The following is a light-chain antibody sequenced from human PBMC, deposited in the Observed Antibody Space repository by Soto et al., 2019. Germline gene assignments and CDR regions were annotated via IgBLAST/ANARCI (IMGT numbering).Light chain of an antibody. V-gene: IGKV1-5*01. Sequence: EIQMTQSHSTLSASVGDRVTITCRASQSISSWLAWYQQKPGKAPKLLIYDASSLESGVPSRFSGSGSGTEFTLTISSLQPDDFATYYCQQYNSYSAWTFGQGTKVEIK. CDR1: QSISSW. CDR3: QQYNSYSAWT. J-gene: IGKJ1*01. CDR2: DAS.